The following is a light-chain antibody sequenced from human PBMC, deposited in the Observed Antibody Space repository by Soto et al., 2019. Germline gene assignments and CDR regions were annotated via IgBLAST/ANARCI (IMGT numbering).Light chain of an antibody. CDR2: TAS. J-gene: IGKJ2*01. CDR1: QGISSY. Sequence: ILLTQSPSSLSASVGDRVTITCRASQGISSYLAWYQLKPGKAPKLLISTASTLQSGVPSRFSGGGSGTEFTLTISSLQPEDFATYYCQQVNAHPYTFGQGTKV. CDR3: QQVNAHPYT. V-gene: IGKV1-9*01.